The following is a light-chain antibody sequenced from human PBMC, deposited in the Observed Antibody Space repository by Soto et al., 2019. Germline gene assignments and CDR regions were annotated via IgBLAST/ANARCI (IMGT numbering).Light chain of an antibody. CDR2: AIS. Sequence: AIQMTQSPSSLSASVGDTVTITCRASQGIRNDLGWYQQKPGKAPKLLIYAISFLQSGVPSRFSGSESGTDFTLTISSLQPEDFATYYCLQDHTYPYTFGQGTTLEIK. V-gene: IGKV1-6*01. CDR3: LQDHTYPYT. J-gene: IGKJ2*01. CDR1: QGIRND.